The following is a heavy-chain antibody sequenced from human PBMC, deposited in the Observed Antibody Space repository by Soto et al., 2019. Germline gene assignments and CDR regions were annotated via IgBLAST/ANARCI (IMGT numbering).Heavy chain of an antibody. CDR2: IHHSGAT. CDR1: GGSVSSFSYY. Sequence: SETLSLTCSVSGGSVSSFSYYWSWIRQPPGRRPEWIGYIHHSGATRYNPSLNDRVSISLDTSKNQFSLKLSSVTAADTAVYYCARSRWLFGNFDYWGQGTLVTVSS. D-gene: IGHD3-22*01. CDR3: ARSRWLFGNFDY. V-gene: IGHV4-61*01. J-gene: IGHJ4*02.